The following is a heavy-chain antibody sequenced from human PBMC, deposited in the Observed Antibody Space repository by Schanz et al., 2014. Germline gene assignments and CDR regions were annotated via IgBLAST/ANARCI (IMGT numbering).Heavy chain of an antibody. Sequence: QVQLVQSGAEVKKPGSSMKVSCKASGGTFSTYPINWLRQAPGQGLEWMGRIIPILGIANYAQKFQGRVTITADRSTSTAYMELSSLRSEDTAVYYCARGHDDSPTDFWGQGTLVTVSS. CDR2: IIPILGIA. CDR1: GGTFSTYP. V-gene: IGHV1-69*02. D-gene: IGHD4-17*01. J-gene: IGHJ4*02. CDR3: ARGHDDSPTDF.